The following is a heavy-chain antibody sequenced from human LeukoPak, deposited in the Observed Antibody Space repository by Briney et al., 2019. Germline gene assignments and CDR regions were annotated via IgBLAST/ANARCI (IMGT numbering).Heavy chain of an antibody. J-gene: IGHJ6*04. CDR3: TRLDCSGGSCYDLGYGMDV. D-gene: IGHD2-15*01. CDR1: GFTFSGSA. V-gene: IGHV3-73*01. Sequence: PGGSLKLSCAASGFTFSGSAMHWVRQASGKGLEWVGRIRSKANSYVTAYAASVKGRFTISRDDSKNTAYLQMNSLKTEDTAVYYCTRLDCSGGSCYDLGYGMDVWGKGTTVTVSS. CDR2: IRSKANSYVT.